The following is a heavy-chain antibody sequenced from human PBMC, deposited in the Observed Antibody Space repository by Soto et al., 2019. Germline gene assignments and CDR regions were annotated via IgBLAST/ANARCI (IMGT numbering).Heavy chain of an antibody. V-gene: IGHV3-7*05. J-gene: IGHJ1*01. CDR3: ARALYSSGWGYFQH. CDR1: GFTFSSYW. D-gene: IGHD6-19*01. Sequence: GGSLRLSCAASGFTFSSYWMSWVRQAPGKGLEWVANIKQDGSEKYYVDSVKGRFTISRDNAKNSLYLQMNSLRAEDTAVYYCARALYSSGWGYFQHWGQGTLVTVSS. CDR2: IKQDGSEK.